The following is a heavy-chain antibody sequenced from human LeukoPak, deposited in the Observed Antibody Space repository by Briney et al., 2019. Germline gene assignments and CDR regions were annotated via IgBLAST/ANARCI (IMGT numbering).Heavy chain of an antibody. CDR3: AKDSALYSSSWYCDY. Sequence: GGSLRLSCAASGFTFSSYAMSWVRQAPGKGLEWVSAISGSGGSTYYADSVKGRFTISRDNAKNSLYLQMNSLRAEDTAIYYCAKDSALYSSSWYCDYWGQGTLVTVSS. V-gene: IGHV3-23*01. D-gene: IGHD6-13*01. CDR1: GFTFSSYA. J-gene: IGHJ4*02. CDR2: ISGSGGST.